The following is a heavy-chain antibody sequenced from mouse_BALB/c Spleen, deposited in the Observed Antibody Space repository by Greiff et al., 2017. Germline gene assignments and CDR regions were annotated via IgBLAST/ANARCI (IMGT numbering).Heavy chain of an antibody. Sequence: QVQLKESGAELAKPGASVKMSCKASGYTFTSYWMHWVKQRPGQGLEWIGYINPSTGYTEYNQKFKDKATLTADKSSSTAYMQLSSLTSEDSAVYYCASDSAYWGQGTLVTVSA. CDR3: ASDSAY. V-gene: IGHV1-7*01. J-gene: IGHJ3*01. CDR1: GYTFTSYW. CDR2: INPSTGYT. D-gene: IGHD2-4*01.